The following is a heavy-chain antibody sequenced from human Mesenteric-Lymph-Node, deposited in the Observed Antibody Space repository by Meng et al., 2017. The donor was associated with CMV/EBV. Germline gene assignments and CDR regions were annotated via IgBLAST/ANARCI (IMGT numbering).Heavy chain of an antibody. V-gene: IGHV3-23*01. Sequence: GGSLRLSCAASRFTFSNYAMTWVRQAPGKGLEWVSSISGGGSTYLADSVKGRFTISRDNSKNTLYLQMNSLRAEDTAVYYCAKVVDYYASGTFDYWGQGTLVTVSS. CDR1: RFTFSNYA. CDR3: AKVVDYYASGTFDY. J-gene: IGHJ4*02. D-gene: IGHD3-10*01. CDR2: ISGGGST.